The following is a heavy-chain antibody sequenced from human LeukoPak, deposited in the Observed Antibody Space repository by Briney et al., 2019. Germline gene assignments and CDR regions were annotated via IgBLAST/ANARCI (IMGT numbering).Heavy chain of an antibody. CDR1: GFTFSRYW. D-gene: IGHD3-10*01. CDR3: ASAMVLRPGSLDY. CDR2: IKEDGSEK. J-gene: IGHJ4*02. V-gene: IGHV3-7*05. Sequence: GGSLRLSCAASGFTFSRYWMSWVRQAPGKGLEWVANIKEDGSEKYYVDSVKGRFTISRDNAKNSLFLQMNSLRAEDTAVYYCASAMVLRPGSLDYWGQGTLVTVSS.